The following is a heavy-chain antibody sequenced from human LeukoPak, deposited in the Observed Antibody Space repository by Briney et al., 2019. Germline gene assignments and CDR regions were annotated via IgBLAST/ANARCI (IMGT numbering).Heavy chain of an antibody. CDR3: ARARYYDSSGYYYLDY. D-gene: IGHD3-22*01. CDR1: GGSISIYY. Sequence: SETLSLTCSVSGGSISIYYWSWIRQPAGKGLEWIGRIYTSGSTNYNPSLKSRVTMSVDTSKNQFSLKLSSVTAADTAVYYCARARYYDSSGYYYLDYWGQGTLVTVSS. V-gene: IGHV4-4*07. J-gene: IGHJ4*02. CDR2: IYTSGST.